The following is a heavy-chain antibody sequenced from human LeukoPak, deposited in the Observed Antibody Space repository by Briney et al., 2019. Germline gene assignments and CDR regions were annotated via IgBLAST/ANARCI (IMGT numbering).Heavy chain of an antibody. CDR1: GDSVSRSDSY. V-gene: IGHV4-39*01. CDR3: ARRRYYDGSGYLE. D-gene: IGHD3-22*01. Sequence: SETLSLTCSVSGDSVSRSDSYWDWIRQPPGKGLEWIGTIYYSGRTYYSPSLKSGVTMSVDPSNNQFSLNLRSVTAADTAVYYCARRRYYDGSGYLEWGQGTLLSVSS. CDR2: IYYSGRT. J-gene: IGHJ1*01.